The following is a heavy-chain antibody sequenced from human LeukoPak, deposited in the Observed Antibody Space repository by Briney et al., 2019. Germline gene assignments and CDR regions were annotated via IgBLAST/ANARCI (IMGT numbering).Heavy chain of an antibody. CDR2: IRYDGSNK. V-gene: IGHV3-30*02. D-gene: IGHD6-19*01. J-gene: IGHJ4*02. CDR1: GFTFSSYG. Sequence: QPGGSLRLSCAASGFTFSSYGMHWVRQAPGKGLEWVAFIRYDGSNKYYADSVKGRFTISRDNSKNTLYLQMNSLRAEDTAVYYCAKAPHHSSGWTLDYWGQGTLVTVSS. CDR3: AKAPHHSSGWTLDY.